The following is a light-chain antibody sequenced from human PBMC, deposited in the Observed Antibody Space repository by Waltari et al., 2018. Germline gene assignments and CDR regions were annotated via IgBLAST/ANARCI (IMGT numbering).Light chain of an antibody. Sequence: DIVMTQSPDSLAVSLGERATINCKSSQSVLYSANNKNYLAWYQQKPGQPPKLLIYWASTRESGVPDRFSGSGSGTDFTLTITSLQAEDAAVYYCQQYSSIPRTFGQGTKVEIK. CDR1: QSVLYSANNKNY. CDR2: WAS. J-gene: IGKJ1*01. CDR3: QQYSSIPRT. V-gene: IGKV4-1*01.